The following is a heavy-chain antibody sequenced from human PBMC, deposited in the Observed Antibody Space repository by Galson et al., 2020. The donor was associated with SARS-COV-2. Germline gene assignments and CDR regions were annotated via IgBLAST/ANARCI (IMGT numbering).Heavy chain of an antibody. CDR2: IKSQTDGGTI. V-gene: IGHV3-15*01. CDR3: TTADSLDDYYGSGTYSG. D-gene: IGHD3-10*01. J-gene: IGHJ4*02. Sequence: GGSLRLSCAASGFTFSNAWMSWVRQAPGKGLEWVGRIKSQTDGGTIAYAAPVKGRFTISRDDSKNTLYLQMNSLKTEDTAVYYCTTADSLDDYYGSGTYSGWGQGTLVTVSS. CDR1: GFTFSNAW.